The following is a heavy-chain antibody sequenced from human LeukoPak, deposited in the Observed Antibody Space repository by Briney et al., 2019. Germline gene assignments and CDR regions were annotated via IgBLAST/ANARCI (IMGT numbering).Heavy chain of an antibody. CDR1: GGYVSGYY. CDR2: INHSGST. CDR3: ARGPPLPGGGSCYDY. D-gene: IGHD2-15*01. Sequence: ETLSLTCAVYGGYVSGYYWSWIRQPQWKGLEWIGEINHSGSTNYNPSLKSRVTISVDTSKNQFSLKLSSVTAADTAVYYCARGPPLPGGGSCYDYWGQGTLVTVSS. J-gene: IGHJ4*02. V-gene: IGHV4-34*01.